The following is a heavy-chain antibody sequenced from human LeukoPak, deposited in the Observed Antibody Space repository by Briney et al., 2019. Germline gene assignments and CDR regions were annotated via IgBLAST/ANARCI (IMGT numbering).Heavy chain of an antibody. D-gene: IGHD3-10*01. CDR1: GYTFTGYY. V-gene: IGHV1-2*02. CDR3: ARAFEPYYYGSGSYYTYFDY. Sequence: GASVKVSCKASGYTFTGYYMHWVRQAPGQGLEWMGWINPNSGGTNYAQEFQGRVTMTRDTSINTAYMELSRLRSDDTAVYYCARAFEPYYYGSGSYYTYFDYWGQGTLVTVSS. CDR2: INPNSGGT. J-gene: IGHJ4*02.